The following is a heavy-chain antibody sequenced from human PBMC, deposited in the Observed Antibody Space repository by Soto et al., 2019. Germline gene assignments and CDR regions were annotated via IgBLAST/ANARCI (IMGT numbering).Heavy chain of an antibody. CDR1: GFTFSDYY. Sequence: GGSLRLSCAASGFTFSDYYMSWIRQAPGKGLEWVSYITSSSSYTNSADSVKGRFTISRDNAKNSLYLQMNSLRAEDTALYYCAKDRPRRTSGYFFDYLGQGKPVTVSS. CDR3: AKDRPRRTSGYFFDY. V-gene: IGHV3-11*05. D-gene: IGHD1-1*01. J-gene: IGHJ4*02. CDR2: ITSSSSYT.